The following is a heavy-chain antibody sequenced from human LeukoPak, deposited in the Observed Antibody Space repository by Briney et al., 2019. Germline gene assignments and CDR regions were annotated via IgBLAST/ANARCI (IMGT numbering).Heavy chain of an antibody. V-gene: IGHV3-48*03. CDR1: GFTFSSYE. Sequence: GGSLRLSCAASGFTFSSYEMNWVRQAPGKGLGWVSYISSSGSTIYYADSVKGRFTISRDNAKNSLYLQMNSLRAEDTTVYYCARAWTTGDAFDIWGQGTMVTVSS. D-gene: IGHD2-8*02. CDR2: ISSSGSTI. CDR3: ARAWTTGDAFDI. J-gene: IGHJ3*02.